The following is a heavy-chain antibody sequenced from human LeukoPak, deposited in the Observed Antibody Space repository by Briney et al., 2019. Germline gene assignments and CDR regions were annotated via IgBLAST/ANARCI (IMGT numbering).Heavy chain of an antibody. CDR2: IFHSGST. CDR1: DYSISSGFY. Sequence: KPSEILSLTCTVSDYSISSGFYWGWIRQPPGKGLEWIVNIFHSGSTYYNPSLKSRVTISVDTSKNQFSLKLTSVTAADTAVYYCARQAVAGGHFDYWGQGTLVIVSS. D-gene: IGHD6-19*01. CDR3: ARQAVAGGHFDY. V-gene: IGHV4-38-2*02. J-gene: IGHJ4*02.